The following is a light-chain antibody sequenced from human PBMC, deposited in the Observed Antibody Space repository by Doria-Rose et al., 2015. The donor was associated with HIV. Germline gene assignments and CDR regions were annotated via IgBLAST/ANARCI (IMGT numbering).Light chain of an antibody. CDR2: DGS. CDR3: HQYGTSWT. V-gene: IGKV3-20*01. CDR1: QSFSSTY. Sequence: EIVMTQSPGTLSLSPGERATLSCRASQSFSSTYLAWYQQKPGQAPSLLIYDGSTRATGTPGRFSASGSGTDFTLTINRLEPEDFALYYCHQYGTSWTFGQGTKVEI. J-gene: IGKJ1*01.